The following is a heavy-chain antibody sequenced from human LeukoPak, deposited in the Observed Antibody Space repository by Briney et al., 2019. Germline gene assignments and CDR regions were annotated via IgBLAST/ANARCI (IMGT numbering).Heavy chain of an antibody. CDR1: GYTFTSYY. V-gene: IGHV1-46*01. Sequence: GASVKVSCKASGYTFTSYYMHWVRQAPGQGLEWMGIINPSGGSTSYAQKFQGRVTMTTDTSTSTAYMELSSLRSEDTAVYYCASGGSSSLLYYYYMDVWGKGTTVTVSS. D-gene: IGHD6-6*01. CDR2: INPSGGST. CDR3: ASGGSSSLLYYYYMDV. J-gene: IGHJ6*03.